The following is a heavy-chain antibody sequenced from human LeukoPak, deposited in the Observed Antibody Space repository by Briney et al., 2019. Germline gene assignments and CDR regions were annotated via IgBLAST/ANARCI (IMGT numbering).Heavy chain of an antibody. D-gene: IGHD2-15*01. J-gene: IGHJ5*02. CDR3: ARERVAALNWFDP. CDR2: IWYDGSNK. Sequence: GGSLRLSCAASGFTFSSYVMHWVRQAPGKGLEWVAVIWYDGSNKYYADSVKGRFTISRDNSKNTLSLQMNSLRAEDTAVYYCARERVAALNWFDPWGQGTLATVSS. CDR1: GFTFSSYV. V-gene: IGHV3-33*01.